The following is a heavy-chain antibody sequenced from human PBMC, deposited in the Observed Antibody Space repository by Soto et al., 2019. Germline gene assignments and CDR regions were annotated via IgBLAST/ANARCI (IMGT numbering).Heavy chain of an antibody. CDR3: ARSDGRY. V-gene: IGHV4-59*01. Sequence: SVPHSVTSSVVGGSSSGYYWSWIRQPPGKGLEWIGYIYYSGSTNYNPSLKSRVTISVDTSKNQFSLKLSSVTAADTAVYYCARSDGRYWGQRTLVTVSS. J-gene: IGHJ4*02. CDR1: GGSSSGYY. CDR2: IYYSGST.